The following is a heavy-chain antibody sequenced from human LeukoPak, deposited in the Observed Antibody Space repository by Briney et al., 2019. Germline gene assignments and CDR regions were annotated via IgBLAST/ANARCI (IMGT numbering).Heavy chain of an antibody. CDR1: GFIFDDYA. CDR2: ISWNSDNI. D-gene: IGHD3-10*01. V-gene: IGHV3-9*01. J-gene: IGHJ4*02. CDR3: ARNGYGSGSSY. Sequence: TGGSLRLSCAASGFIFDDYAMHWVRQAPGKGLEWVSSISWNSDNIKYVDSVKGRFTISRDNAKNSLYLQMNSLRAEDTAVYYCARNGYGSGSSYWGQGTLVTVSS.